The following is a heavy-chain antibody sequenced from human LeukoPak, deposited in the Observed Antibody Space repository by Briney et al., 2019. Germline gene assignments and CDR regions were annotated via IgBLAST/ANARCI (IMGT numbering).Heavy chain of an antibody. CDR1: GFTFGDYA. Sequence: PGGSLRLSCAASGFTFGDYAMHRVRQAPGKGLEWVSLIDEDGGSTYYADSVKGRFTISRDNSKNSLYLQMNSLRTEDTALYYCAAERYSSAWYWWEWWGQGTLVTASS. CDR3: AAERYSSAWYWWEW. V-gene: IGHV3-43*02. CDR2: IDEDGGST. J-gene: IGHJ4*02. D-gene: IGHD6-19*01.